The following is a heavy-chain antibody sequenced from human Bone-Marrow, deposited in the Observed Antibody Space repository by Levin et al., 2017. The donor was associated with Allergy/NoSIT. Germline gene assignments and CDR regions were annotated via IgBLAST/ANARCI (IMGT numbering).Heavy chain of an antibody. V-gene: IGHV3-9*01. D-gene: IGHD5-18*01. CDR2: INWNSNTI. CDR3: AKAGYSYGYGRFDY. J-gene: IGHJ4*02. CDR1: GFTFDDYA. Sequence: QTGGSLRLSCAASGFTFDDYAMHWVRQAPGKGLEWVSGINWNSNTIDYADSVKGRFTISRDNAKNSLYLQMNSLRTEDTALYYCAKAGYSYGYGRFDYWGQGSLVTVSS.